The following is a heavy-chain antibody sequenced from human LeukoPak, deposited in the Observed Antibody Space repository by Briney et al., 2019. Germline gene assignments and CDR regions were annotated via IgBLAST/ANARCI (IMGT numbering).Heavy chain of an antibody. CDR2: IYYSGST. CDR1: GGSISSYY. V-gene: IGHV4-59*12. Sequence: SETLSLTCTVSGGSISSYYWSWIRQPPGKGLEWIGYIYYSGSTNYNPSLKSRVTMSVDTSKNQFSLKLSSVTAADTAVYYCARGTGEMATISGLDIWGQGTMVTVSS. CDR3: ARGTGEMATISGLDI. J-gene: IGHJ3*02. D-gene: IGHD5-24*01.